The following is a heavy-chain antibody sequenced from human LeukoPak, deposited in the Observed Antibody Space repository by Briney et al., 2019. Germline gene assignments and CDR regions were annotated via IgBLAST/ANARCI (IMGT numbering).Heavy chain of an antibody. CDR2: ISSNSSYI. D-gene: IGHD3-22*01. J-gene: IGHJ4*02. Sequence: GGSLRLSCAASGFTFSSYSMNWVRQAPGKGLEWVSSISSNSSYIYYADSVKGRFTISRDNAKNSLYLQMNSLRAEDTAVYYCARGGASSYYDSSGYSDYWGQGTLVTVSS. CDR1: GFTFSSYS. V-gene: IGHV3-21*01. CDR3: ARGGASSYYDSSGYSDY.